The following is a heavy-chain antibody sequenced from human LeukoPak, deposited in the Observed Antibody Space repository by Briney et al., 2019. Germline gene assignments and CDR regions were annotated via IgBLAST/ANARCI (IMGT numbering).Heavy chain of an antibody. V-gene: IGHV3-74*01. CDR2: INSDGSST. Sequence: GGSLRLSCAASGFTFSSYWMHWVRQSPGKGLVWVSRINSDGSSTSYADSVKGRVTISRDNAKNTPYLQMNSLRAEDTAVYYCARDGDSSGYYVNFDYWDQGTLVTVSS. J-gene: IGHJ4*02. CDR3: ARDGDSSGYYVNFDY. D-gene: IGHD3-22*01. CDR1: GFTFSSYW.